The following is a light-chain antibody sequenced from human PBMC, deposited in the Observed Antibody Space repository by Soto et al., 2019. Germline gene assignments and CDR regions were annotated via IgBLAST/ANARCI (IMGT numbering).Light chain of an antibody. Sequence: EMVLAQSPGALSLSPGETATLSCRASQSVSSSYLAWYQQKPGEAPSLLIYAASNRAAGIPDRFSGSGSGTDFTLTISRLEPEAFAVYYCQQYGSSPPWSFGQGTKVESK. J-gene: IGKJ1*01. CDR2: AAS. CDR1: QSVSSSY. V-gene: IGKV3-20*01. CDR3: QQYGSSPPWS.